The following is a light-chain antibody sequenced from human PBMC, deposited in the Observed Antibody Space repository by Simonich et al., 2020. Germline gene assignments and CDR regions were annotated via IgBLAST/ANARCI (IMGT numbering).Light chain of an antibody. CDR2: AAS. CDR3: QQYYSTPYT. V-gene: IGKV1-NL1*01. CDR1: HGISNS. J-gene: IGKJ2*01. Sequence: DIQMTQSPYSLSASVGDKVTITCRSSHGISNSLAWYQQKPGNSAKLLPYAASRLESGVPSRVSGSGSGTYYTLTISSLQPEDFATYYCQQYYSTPYTFGQGTKLEIK.